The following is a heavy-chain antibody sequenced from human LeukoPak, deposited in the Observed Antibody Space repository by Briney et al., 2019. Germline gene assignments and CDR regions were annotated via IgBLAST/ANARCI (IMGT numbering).Heavy chain of an antibody. CDR2: ISWNSGSI. Sequence: QPGRSLRLSCAASGFTFDDYAMHWVRQAPGKGLEWVSGISWNSGSIGYADSVKGRFTISRDNAKNSLYLQMNSLRAEDTALYYCAKDKDGLFGGNSYFDYWGQGTLVTVSS. D-gene: IGHD4-23*01. J-gene: IGHJ4*02. V-gene: IGHV3-9*01. CDR1: GFTFDDYA. CDR3: AKDKDGLFGGNSYFDY.